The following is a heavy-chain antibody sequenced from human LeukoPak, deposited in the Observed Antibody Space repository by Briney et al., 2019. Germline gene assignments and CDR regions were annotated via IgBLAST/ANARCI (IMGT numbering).Heavy chain of an antibody. CDR1: GFTFYDYA. D-gene: IGHD5-18*01. V-gene: IGHV3-43*02. J-gene: IGHJ3*02. Sequence: GGSLRLSCAASGFTFYDYAMHWVRQAPGKGLEWVSLITVDSRTTNFVDSVKGRFTISRDNSKNSLYLQMNSLRTDDTALYYCARATATAAFIIWGQGTMVTVSS. CDR3: ARATATAAFII. CDR2: ITVDSRTT.